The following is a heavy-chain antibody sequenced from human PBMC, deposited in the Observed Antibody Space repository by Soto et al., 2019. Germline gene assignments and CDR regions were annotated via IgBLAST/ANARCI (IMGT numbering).Heavy chain of an antibody. CDR2: TYYRSKWYN. Sequence: QVQLQQSGPGLVKPSQTLSLTCAISGDSVSSNSAAWSWIRQSPSRGLEWLGRTYYRSKWYNDYAVSVKSLITINPDTSKNHFSLQLNSVTPEDTAVYYCARGIAAAPYYYDGMDVWGQGTTVTVSS. V-gene: IGHV6-1*01. J-gene: IGHJ6*02. D-gene: IGHD6-13*01. CDR1: GDSVSSNSAA. CDR3: ARGIAAAPYYYDGMDV.